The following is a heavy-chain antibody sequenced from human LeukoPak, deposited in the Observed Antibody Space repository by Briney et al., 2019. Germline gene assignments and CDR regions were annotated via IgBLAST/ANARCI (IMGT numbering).Heavy chain of an antibody. J-gene: IGHJ4*02. D-gene: IGHD5-12*01. Sequence: ASVKVFCKASGYTFTGYAIHWVRQAPGQGLEWMGWINPEKRDTGYAHKFQGRVTMTSDTSISTAYMEPSSLRSDDTAVYYCAKKVRGPSHPLDFWGQGTLVTVSS. CDR1: GYTFTGYA. V-gene: IGHV1-2*02. CDR2: INPEKRDT. CDR3: AKKVRGPSHPLDF.